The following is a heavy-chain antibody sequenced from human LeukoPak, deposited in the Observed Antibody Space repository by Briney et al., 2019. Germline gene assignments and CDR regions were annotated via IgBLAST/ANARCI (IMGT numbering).Heavy chain of an antibody. CDR1: GGTFSSYA. CDR3: ASAYYYDSSGSSGGY. Sequence: GSSVKVSCKASGGTFSSYAISWVRQAPGQGLEWMGRIIPIFGTANYAQKFQGRVTITTGESTSTAYMERSSLRSEDTAVYYCASAYYYDSSGSSGGYWGQGTLVTVSS. CDR2: IIPIFGTA. V-gene: IGHV1-69*05. J-gene: IGHJ4*02. D-gene: IGHD3-22*01.